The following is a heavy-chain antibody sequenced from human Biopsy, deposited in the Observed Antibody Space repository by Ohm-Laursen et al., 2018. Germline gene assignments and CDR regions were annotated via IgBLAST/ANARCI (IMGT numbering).Heavy chain of an antibody. Sequence: GASVKVSCKASGGSFNSLDLSWVRQAPGQGLEWLGGIIPFSGTINYAQAFRGRVAITADESTSTVYLDLSSLRSEDTATYYCARRRGADFDCWGQGTLVTVSS. D-gene: IGHD3-16*01. CDR1: GGSFNSLD. CDR3: ARRRGADFDC. CDR2: IIPFSGTI. J-gene: IGHJ4*02. V-gene: IGHV1-69*13.